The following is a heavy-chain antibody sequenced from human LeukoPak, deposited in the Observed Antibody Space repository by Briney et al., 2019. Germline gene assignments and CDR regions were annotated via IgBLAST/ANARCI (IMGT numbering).Heavy chain of an antibody. CDR3: ARESTYYYDSSGYPYGMDV. D-gene: IGHD3-22*01. Sequence: ASVKVSCKASGGTFSSYAISWVRQAPGQGLEWMGRIIPILGIANYAQKFQGRVTITADKSTSTAYVELSSLRSEDTAVYYCARESTYYYDSSGYPYGMDVWGQGTTVTVSS. J-gene: IGHJ6*02. CDR1: GGTFSSYA. V-gene: IGHV1-69*04. CDR2: IIPILGIA.